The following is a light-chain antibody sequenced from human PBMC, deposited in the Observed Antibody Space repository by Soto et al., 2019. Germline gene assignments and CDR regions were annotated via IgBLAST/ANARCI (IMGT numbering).Light chain of an antibody. CDR2: GAS. CDR3: QQYYNWPPMYT. CDR1: QSVSTN. V-gene: IGKV3-15*01. J-gene: IGKJ2*01. Sequence: EMVMTQSPATLSVSPGERATLSCMASQSVSTNLAWYQHKPGQPPRLLFYGASTRATGIPARFSGSASGTEFTLTIGSLQSEDFAVYYCQQYYNWPPMYTFGQGTKLEIK.